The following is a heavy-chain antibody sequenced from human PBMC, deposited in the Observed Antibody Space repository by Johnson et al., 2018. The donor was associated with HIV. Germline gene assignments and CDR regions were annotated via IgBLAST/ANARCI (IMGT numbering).Heavy chain of an antibody. CDR3: ARDLAGHNAFDI. D-gene: IGHD6-19*01. CDR2: ISWNGGNT. V-gene: IGHV3-20*04. J-gene: IGHJ3*02. Sequence: VKLVESGGGLVKPGGSLRLSCAASGFTFDDYGMSWVRQAPGKGLEWVSGISWNGGNTDYADSVKGRFTISRDNAKNSLYLQMNSLRAEDTAVYYCARDLAGHNAFDIWGQGTMVTVSS. CDR1: GFTFDDYG.